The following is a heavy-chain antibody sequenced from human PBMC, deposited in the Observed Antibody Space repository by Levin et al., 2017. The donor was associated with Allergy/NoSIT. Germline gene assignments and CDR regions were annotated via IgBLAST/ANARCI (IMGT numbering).Heavy chain of an antibody. V-gene: IGHV4-4*07. Sequence: SETLSLTCTVSGGSISSYYWSWIRQPAGKGLEWIGRIYTSGSTNYNPSLKSRVTMSVDTSKNQFSLKLSSVTAADTAVYYCARGITMVRGVTQTTYYYYGMDVWGQGTTVTVSS. CDR2: IYTSGST. J-gene: IGHJ6*01. CDR3: ARGITMVRGVTQTTYYYYGMDV. D-gene: IGHD3-10*01. CDR1: GGSISSYY.